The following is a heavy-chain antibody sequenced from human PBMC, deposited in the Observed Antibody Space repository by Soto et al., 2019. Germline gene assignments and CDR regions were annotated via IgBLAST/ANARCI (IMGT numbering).Heavy chain of an antibody. CDR3: TRVNKGNAVVAANRVDY. D-gene: IGHD2-15*01. Sequence: GGSLRLSCTASGFTFGDYAMSWFRQAPGKGLEWVGFIRSKAYGGTTEYAASVKGRFTISRDDSKSIAYLQMNSLKTEDTAVYYCTRVNKGNAVVAANRVDYWGQGTLVTVSS. CDR2: IRSKAYGGTT. V-gene: IGHV3-49*03. CDR1: GFTFGDYA. J-gene: IGHJ4*02.